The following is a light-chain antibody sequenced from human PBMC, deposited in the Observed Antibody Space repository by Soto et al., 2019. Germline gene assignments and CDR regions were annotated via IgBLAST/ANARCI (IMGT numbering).Light chain of an antibody. V-gene: IGKV1-5*01. J-gene: IGKJ1*01. CDR3: QQHYSKSRAT. CDR1: QSITRW. CDR2: EAP. Sequence: DIQMTQSPSTLSASVGDRVTITCRASQSITRWLAWYQQKPGKAPNLLIYEAPSLESGVPSRFRGSGSRTEFPLPTSNLQPDDFVTYYCQQHYSKSRATFGQGTKVQMK.